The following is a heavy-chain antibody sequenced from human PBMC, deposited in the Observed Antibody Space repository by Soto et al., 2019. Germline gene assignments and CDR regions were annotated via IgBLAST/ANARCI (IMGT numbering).Heavy chain of an antibody. V-gene: IGHV3-72*01. J-gene: IGHJ6*02. D-gene: IGHD2-2*01. Sequence: EVQLLESGGGLVQPGGSLRLSCAASGFTFSSYAMSWVRQAPGKGLEWVGRTRNKGNSFSTDYGASVKGRFIISREDSRNSLFLQMNSLNTEDTAVYYCARAGYAHGFDVWGQGTTVTVSS. CDR1: GFTFSSYA. CDR2: TRNKGNSFST. CDR3: ARAGYAHGFDV.